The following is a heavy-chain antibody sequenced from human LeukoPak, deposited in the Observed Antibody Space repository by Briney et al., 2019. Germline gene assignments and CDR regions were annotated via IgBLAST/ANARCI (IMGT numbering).Heavy chain of an antibody. V-gene: IGHV1-46*01. D-gene: IGHD3-3*01. CDR3: ARDRITIFGVGYYYMDV. Sequence: GASVKVSCKASGYTLTSYYMHWVRQAPGQGLEWMGIINPSGGSTSYAQKFQGRVTMTRDMSTSTVYMELSSLRSEDTAVYYCARDRITIFGVGYYYMDVWGKGTTVTVSS. J-gene: IGHJ6*03. CDR2: INPSGGST. CDR1: GYTLTSYY.